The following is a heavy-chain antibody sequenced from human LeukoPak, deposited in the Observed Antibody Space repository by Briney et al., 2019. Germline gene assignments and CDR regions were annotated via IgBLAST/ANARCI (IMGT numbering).Heavy chain of an antibody. Sequence: LGESLKISCKGSGYTFPTYWISWVRQMPGKGLEWIGIIYPGDSDTRYSPSFQGQVTISADKSISTAYLQWSGLKASDTAMYYCAITGYSNSWYLYWGQGTLVTVSS. CDR2: IYPGDSDT. V-gene: IGHV5-51*01. CDR1: GYTFPTYW. D-gene: IGHD6-13*01. CDR3: AITGYSNSWYLY. J-gene: IGHJ4*02.